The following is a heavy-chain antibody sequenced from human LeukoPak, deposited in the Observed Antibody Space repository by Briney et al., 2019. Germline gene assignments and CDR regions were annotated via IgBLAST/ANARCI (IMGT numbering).Heavy chain of an antibody. D-gene: IGHD3-22*01. J-gene: IGHJ1*01. V-gene: IGHV3-NL1*01. CDR2: IYSGGST. Sequence: SGGSLRLSCAASGFTFSSYGMHWVRQAPGKGLQWVSVIYSGGSTYYADSVKGRFTISRDNSKNTLYLQMNSLRAEDTAVYYCARQDRYRYYYDSSGHISHWGQGSLVTVSS. CDR3: ARQDRYRYYYDSSGHISH. CDR1: GFTFSSYG.